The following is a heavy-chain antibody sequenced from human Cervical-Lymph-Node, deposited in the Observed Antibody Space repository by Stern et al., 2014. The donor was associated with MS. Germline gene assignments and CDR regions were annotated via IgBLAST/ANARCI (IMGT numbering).Heavy chain of an antibody. D-gene: IGHD6-13*01. CDR3: ALSSETSDRWYSLGYDL. CDR2: IFPVFGTP. V-gene: IGHV1-69*01. CDR1: GGTFSKFP. Sequence: QVQLVQSGDEVTKPWSSVKVSCKASGGTFSKFPSSWVRQAPGQGLEWMGGIFPVFGTPTYAQEFRGRVTITADVSTSTVYMELSSLRSDDTAVYYCALSSETSDRWYSLGYDLWGQGTLVTVSS. J-gene: IGHJ5*02.